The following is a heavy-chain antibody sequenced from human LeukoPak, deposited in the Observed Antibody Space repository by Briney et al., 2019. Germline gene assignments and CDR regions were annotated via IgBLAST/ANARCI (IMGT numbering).Heavy chain of an antibody. Sequence: PGGFLRLSCAASGFIVSSNYMGWVRQAPGKGLEWVSVIYSSGSTYYPDSVKGRFTISRDDSKNTLYLQMNSLRAEDTAVYYCARLAVAYFDSWGQGTLVTVSS. D-gene: IGHD5-12*01. J-gene: IGHJ4*02. V-gene: IGHV3-66*04. CDR3: ARLAVAYFDS. CDR1: GFIVSSNY. CDR2: IYSSGST.